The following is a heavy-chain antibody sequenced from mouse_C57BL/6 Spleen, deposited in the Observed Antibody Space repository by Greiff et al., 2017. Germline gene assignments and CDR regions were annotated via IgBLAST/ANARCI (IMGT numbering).Heavy chain of an antibody. V-gene: IGHV1-69*01. D-gene: IGHD1-1*01. CDR1: GYTFTSYW. CDR3: ARSGDYGSSYYFDY. Sequence: VQLQQPGAELVMPGASVKLSCKASGYTFTSYWMHWVKQRPGQGLEWIGEIDPSDSYTNYNQKFKGKSTLTVDKSSSTAYMQLSSLPSEDSAVYYCARSGDYGSSYYFDYWGQGTTLTVSS. CDR2: IDPSDSYT. J-gene: IGHJ2*01.